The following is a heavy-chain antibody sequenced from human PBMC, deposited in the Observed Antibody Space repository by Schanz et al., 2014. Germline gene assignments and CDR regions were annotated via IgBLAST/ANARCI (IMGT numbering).Heavy chain of an antibody. J-gene: IGHJ4*02. CDR1: GFTFSNYW. CDR3: TIMVRRSTGFDY. Sequence: EVQLVESGGGLVQPGGSLRLSCAASGFTFSNYWMSWVRQAPGKGLEWVASVNTDGGGKFYVDSVKGRFTIFRDNAKNSLYLQMNSLRAEDTAVYYCTIMVRRSTGFDYWGQGTLVTVSS. D-gene: IGHD3-10*01. V-gene: IGHV3-7*01. CDR2: VNTDGGGK.